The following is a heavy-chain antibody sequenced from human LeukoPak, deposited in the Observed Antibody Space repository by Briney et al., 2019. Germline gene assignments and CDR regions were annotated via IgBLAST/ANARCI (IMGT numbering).Heavy chain of an antibody. Sequence: GGSLRLSCAASGFTFRSYWMSWVRQAPGRGLEWVANIKEDGSEKYYVDSVKGRFTISRDSAKNSLYLQMNSLRAEDTAVYYCARDGGYYDSSGYSEYFQHWGQGTLVTVSS. CDR1: GFTFRSYW. CDR3: ARDGGYYDSSGYSEYFQH. CDR2: IKEDGSEK. V-gene: IGHV3-7*01. D-gene: IGHD3-22*01. J-gene: IGHJ1*01.